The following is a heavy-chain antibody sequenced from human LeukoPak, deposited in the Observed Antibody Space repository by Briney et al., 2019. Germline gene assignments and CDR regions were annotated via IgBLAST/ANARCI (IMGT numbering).Heavy chain of an antibody. J-gene: IGHJ6*02. Sequence: PGRSLRLSCAASGFTFDDYAMHWVRQAPGKGLEWVAVIWYDGSNKYYADSVKGRFTISRDNSKNTLYLQMNSLRAEDTAVYYCARGYGDKASNLYYYYGMDVWGQGTTVTVSS. D-gene: IGHD4-17*01. CDR2: IWYDGSNK. CDR1: GFTFDDYA. V-gene: IGHV3-33*08. CDR3: ARGYGDKASNLYYYYGMDV.